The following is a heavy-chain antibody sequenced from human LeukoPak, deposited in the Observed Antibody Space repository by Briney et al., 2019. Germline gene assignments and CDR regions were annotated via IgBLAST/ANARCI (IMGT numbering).Heavy chain of an antibody. J-gene: IGHJ4*02. D-gene: IGHD3-16*01. CDR1: GGSISSRTSY. V-gene: IGHV4-39*01. CDR2: IYYSGNT. Sequence: SETLSLTCTVSGGSISSRTSYWGWIRRPPGKGLEWIGSIYYSGNTYYNPSLRSRVTVSVDTSKNQFSLKLSSVTAADTAVYYCVRGSTLRHYQYWGQGTLVTVSS. CDR3: VRGSTLRHYQY.